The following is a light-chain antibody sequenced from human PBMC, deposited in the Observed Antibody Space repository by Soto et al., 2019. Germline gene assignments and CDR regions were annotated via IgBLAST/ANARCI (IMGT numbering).Light chain of an antibody. V-gene: IGKV1-27*01. Sequence: DIPMTQSPSSLSASVGDRVTITCRASQGISSSLAWYQQKSGKVPKLLIYAASTLQSGVPSRFSGSGSGTDFTLTISSLQPEDVATYYCQKYNSAPLTFGGGTKVEIK. CDR2: AAS. CDR3: QKYNSAPLT. CDR1: QGISSS. J-gene: IGKJ4*01.